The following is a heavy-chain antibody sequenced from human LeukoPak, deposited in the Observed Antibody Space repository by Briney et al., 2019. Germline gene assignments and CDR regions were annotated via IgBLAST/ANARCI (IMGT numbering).Heavy chain of an antibody. J-gene: IGHJ4*02. V-gene: IGHV3-48*02. D-gene: IGHD2-8*02. CDR1: GFTFSSYS. CDR2: IDTTSSTI. Sequence: PGGSLRLSCAASGFTFSSYSFNWVRQAPGKGLEWVSYIDTTSSTIYYADSVKGRFTISRDNAKDSVYLQMNSLRDEDTALYYCARDPSISWGCFGYWGQGALVTVSS. CDR3: ARDPSISWGCFGY.